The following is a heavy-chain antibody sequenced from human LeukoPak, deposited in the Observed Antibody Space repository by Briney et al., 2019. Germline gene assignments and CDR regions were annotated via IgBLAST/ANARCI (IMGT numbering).Heavy chain of an antibody. CDR1: GGSISSYY. V-gene: IGHV4-59*01. Sequence: SETLSLTCTVSGGSISSYYWSWIRQPPGEGLEWIGYIYYSGSTNYNPSLKSRVTISPDTSKNQFSLKLSSVTAADTAVYYCARRVVVVSANDKSDSFDMWGQGTVVTVSS. D-gene: IGHD2-15*01. J-gene: IGHJ3*02. CDR3: ARRVVVVSANDKSDSFDM. CDR2: IYYSGST.